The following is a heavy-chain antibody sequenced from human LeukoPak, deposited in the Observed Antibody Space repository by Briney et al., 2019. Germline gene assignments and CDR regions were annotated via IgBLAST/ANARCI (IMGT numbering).Heavy chain of an antibody. D-gene: IGHD4/OR15-4a*01. V-gene: IGHV1-2*06. CDR2: ISPNSGAT. Sequence: ASVKVSCKASGYTFTDYYVHWVRLVPGQGLEWMGRISPNSGATNYAEKFRGRVTMASDTSINAVYMGKSSLRSDDTAVYYCARDLWGWGSDYLDYWGQGTLVTVSS. CDR1: GYTFTDYY. J-gene: IGHJ4*02. CDR3: ARDLWGWGSDYLDY.